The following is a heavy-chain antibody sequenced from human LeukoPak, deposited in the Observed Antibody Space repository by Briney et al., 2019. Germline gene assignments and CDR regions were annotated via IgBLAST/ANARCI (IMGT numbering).Heavy chain of an antibody. V-gene: IGHV3-21*06. CDR2: ISSSTSYI. J-gene: IGHJ1*01. D-gene: IGHD2-15*01. CDR1: GFTFSSYS. Sequence: GGSLRLSCVASGFTFSSYSMTWVRQAPGKALEWVSSISSSTSYIFYADSLKGRITVSRDNAENLLYLQMNYLRAEDRAIYYCARGRYCSSGRCSESLQYWGRGTLITVSS. CDR3: ARGRYCSSGRCSESLQY.